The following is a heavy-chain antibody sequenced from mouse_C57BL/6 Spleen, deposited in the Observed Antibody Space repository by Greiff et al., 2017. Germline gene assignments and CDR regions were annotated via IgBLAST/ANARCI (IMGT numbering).Heavy chain of an antibody. CDR3: ARNVNYGSSSFAD. CDR1: GYTFTSYW. Sequence: QVQLKQPGAELVMPGASVKLSCKASGYTFTSYWMHWVKQRPGQGLEWIGEIDPSDSYTNYNQKFKGKSTLTVDKSSSTAYMQLSSLTSEDSAVYYGARNVNYGSSSFADWGQGTLVTVSA. J-gene: IGHJ3*01. V-gene: IGHV1-69*01. CDR2: IDPSDSYT. D-gene: IGHD1-1*01.